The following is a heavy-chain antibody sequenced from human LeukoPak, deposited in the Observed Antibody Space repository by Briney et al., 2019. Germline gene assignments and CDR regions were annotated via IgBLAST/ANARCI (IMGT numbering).Heavy chain of an antibody. J-gene: IGHJ6*03. V-gene: IGHV3-23*01. CDR1: GFTFSNYG. Sequence: GGSLRLSCAASGFTFSNYGMTRVRQAPGKGLEWVSAISGSGGSTYYADSVKGRSTISRDNSKNTLYLQMNSLRAEDTAVYYCAKGGEWLVSSAFYYYYMDVWGKGTTVTISS. CDR3: AKGGEWLVSSAFYYYYMDV. D-gene: IGHD6-19*01. CDR2: ISGSGGST.